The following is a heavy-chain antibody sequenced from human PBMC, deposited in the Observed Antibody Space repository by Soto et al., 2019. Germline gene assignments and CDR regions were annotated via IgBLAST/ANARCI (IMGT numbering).Heavy chain of an antibody. V-gene: IGHV4-30-4*01. CDR2: IYYSAST. CDR3: ARDSRTPSGGMDV. J-gene: IGHJ6*02. Sequence: SETLSLTCTVSGGFINSGDYHWTWIRQFPGKGLEWIGGIYYSASTYYNPAFVSRITISLDTSKNQFSLKLTSVTAADTAVYYCARDSRTPSGGMDVWGQGTTVTVSS. CDR1: GGFINSGDYH.